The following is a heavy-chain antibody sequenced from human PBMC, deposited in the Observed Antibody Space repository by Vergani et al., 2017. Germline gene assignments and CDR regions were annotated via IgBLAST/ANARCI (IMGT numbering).Heavy chain of an antibody. J-gene: IGHJ4*02. CDR1: GGSFSGYY. D-gene: IGHD5-18*01. CDR3: ARGLGYSYGDGDRGFDC. CDR2: INHSGST. Sequence: QVQLQQWGAGLLKPSETLSLTCAVYGGSFSGYYWSWIRQPPGKGLEWIGEINHSGSTNYNPSLKSRVTISVDTSKNQFSLKLSSVTAADTAVYYCARGLGYSYGDGDRGFDCWSEGTLVTVSS. V-gene: IGHV4-34*01.